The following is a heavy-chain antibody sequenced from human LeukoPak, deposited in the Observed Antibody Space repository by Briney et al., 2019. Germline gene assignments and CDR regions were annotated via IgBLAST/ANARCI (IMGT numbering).Heavy chain of an antibody. CDR2: IYYSGST. CDR1: GGSISSGGYS. CDR3: ARVYYDSTGYYYRGLLYFDY. V-gene: IGHV4-30-4*07. D-gene: IGHD3-22*01. Sequence: SETLSLTCAASGGSISSGGYSWSWIRQPPGKGLEWIGYIYYSGSTYYNPSLKSRVTISVDTSKNQFSLKLSSVTAADTAVYYCARVYYDSTGYYYRGLLYFDYWGQGTLVTVSS. J-gene: IGHJ4*02.